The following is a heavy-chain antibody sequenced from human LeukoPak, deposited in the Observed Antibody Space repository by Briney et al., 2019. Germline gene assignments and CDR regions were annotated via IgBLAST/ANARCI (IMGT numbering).Heavy chain of an antibody. CDR3: ARMSGSGTLLGAFDI. CDR1: GFSLSTRGVG. D-gene: IGHD3-3*01. CDR2: IYWDDDK. V-gene: IGHV2-5*02. Sequence: SGPTLVNPTQTLTLTCTFSGFSLSTRGVGVGWIRQPPGKALEWLALIYWDDDKRYSPSLKSRLTITKDTSKNQVVLTMTNMDPVDTATYYCARMSGSGTLLGAFDIWGQGTMVTVSS. J-gene: IGHJ3*02.